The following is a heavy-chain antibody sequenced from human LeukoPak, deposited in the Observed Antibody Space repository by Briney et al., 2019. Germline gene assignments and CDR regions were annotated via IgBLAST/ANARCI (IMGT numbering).Heavy chain of an antibody. CDR2: IWNDGTDK. J-gene: IGHJ4*02. CDR1: GFTFSHYG. D-gene: IGHD4-11*01. V-gene: IGHV3-33*06. CDR3: AKDAQRGFDFSNSLES. Sequence: GGSLRLSCATSGFTFSHYGMHWVRQAPGKGLEWVAVIWNDGTDKYYGDSVKGRFTISRDNSKNTVYLQMNSLGVEDTAVYYCAKDAQRGFDFSNSLESWGQGTLVTVSS.